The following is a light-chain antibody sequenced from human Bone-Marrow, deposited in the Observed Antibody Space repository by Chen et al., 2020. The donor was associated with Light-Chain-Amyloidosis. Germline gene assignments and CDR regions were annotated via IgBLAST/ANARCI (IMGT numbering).Light chain of an antibody. V-gene: IGLV3-21*02. CDR2: DDS. Sequence: SYVLTQTSSVSVAPGQTATIACGGNNIGSTSVHWYQQTPGQVPLLVVYDDSDRPSGIPERLSGSNSGNTATLTISRVEAGDEADYYCQVWDRSSDRPVFGGGTKLTVL. J-gene: IGLJ3*02. CDR3: QVWDRSSDRPV. CDR1: NIGSTS.